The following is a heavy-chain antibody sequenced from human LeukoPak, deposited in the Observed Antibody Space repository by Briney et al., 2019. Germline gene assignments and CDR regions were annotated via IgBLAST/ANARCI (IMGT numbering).Heavy chain of an antibody. CDR3: ARRDTAMALDY. D-gene: IGHD5-18*01. CDR1: GGTFSSYA. J-gene: IGHJ4*02. V-gene: IGHV1-69*05. CDR2: IIPIFGTA. Sequence: SVRVSCKASGGTFSSYAISWVRQAPGQGLEWMRGIIPIFGTANYAQKFQGRVTITTDESTSTAYMELSSLRSEDTAVYYCARRDTAMALDYWGQGTLVTVSS.